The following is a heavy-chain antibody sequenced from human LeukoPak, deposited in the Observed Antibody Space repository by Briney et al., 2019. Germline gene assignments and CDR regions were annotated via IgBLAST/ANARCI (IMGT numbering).Heavy chain of an antibody. J-gene: IGHJ4*02. D-gene: IGHD3-16*01. CDR3: ARDGVRFFDY. CDR2: ISSSFSA. CDR1: GFTSSSYS. V-gene: IGHV3-48*01. Sequence: PGGSLRLSCVASGFTSSSYSMNRVRQAPGKGLEWLSYISSSFSAAHPVKGRFTISRDNAKRTLYRQMNSLRAEDTAVYYCARDGVRFFDYWGQGTLVTASS.